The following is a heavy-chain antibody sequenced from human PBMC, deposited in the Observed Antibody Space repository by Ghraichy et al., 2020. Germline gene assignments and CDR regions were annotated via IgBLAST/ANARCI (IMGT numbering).Heavy chain of an antibody. Sequence: SETLSLTCTVSGGSISDDTYHWGWIRQPPGKGLEWIASIHHSGNTYYNPSLRSRVTISVDPSKSQFSLKVRSVTVAETAMYYCARHILRSSDDNWIDPWGQGTLVTVSS. CDR2: IHHSGNT. J-gene: IGHJ5*02. D-gene: IGHD3-10*01. V-gene: IGHV4-39*01. CDR3: ARHILRSSDDNWIDP. CDR1: GGSISDDTYH.